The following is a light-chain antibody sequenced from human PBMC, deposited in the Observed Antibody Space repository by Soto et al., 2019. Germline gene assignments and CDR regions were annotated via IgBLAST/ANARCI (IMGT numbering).Light chain of an antibody. CDR2: DAS. CDR1: QGISSW. V-gene: IGKV1-5*01. CDR3: QQYNSYSPVA. J-gene: IGKJ2*01. Sequence: DIQMTQSPSTLSASVGDRVTITCRASQGISSWLAWYQQKPGKAPKLLLYDASSLESGVPSRFSGSESGTEFTLTISSLQPDDFATYYCQQYNSYSPVAFGQGTKLEIK.